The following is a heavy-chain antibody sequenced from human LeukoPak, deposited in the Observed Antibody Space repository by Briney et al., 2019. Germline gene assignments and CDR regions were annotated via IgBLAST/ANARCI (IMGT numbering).Heavy chain of an antibody. D-gene: IGHD2-15*01. CDR1: GYTFTGYY. V-gene: IGHV1-2*02. Sequence: ASVKVSCKASGYTFTGYYMHWVRQAPGRGLEWMGWLNPNSGGTNYAQNFQGRVTMTGDTSINTASMELSRLRSDDTAVYYCARGGGGSLEYFHHWGQGTLVTVSS. CDR2: LNPNSGGT. CDR3: ARGGGGSLEYFHH. J-gene: IGHJ1*01.